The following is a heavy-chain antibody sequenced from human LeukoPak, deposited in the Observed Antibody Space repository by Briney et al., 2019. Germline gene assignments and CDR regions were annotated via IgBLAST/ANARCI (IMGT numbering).Heavy chain of an antibody. CDR1: GFTFSSYS. CDR3: ARGRSSGRGGYFDY. Sequence: GGSLRLSCAASGFTFSSYSMNWVRQAPGKGLEWVANIKQDGGEKYYVDSVKGRFTISRDNAKNSLHLQMNSLRVEDTAVYYCARGRSSGRGGYFDYWGQGTLVTVSS. V-gene: IGHV3-7*03. D-gene: IGHD6-19*01. J-gene: IGHJ4*02. CDR2: IKQDGGEK.